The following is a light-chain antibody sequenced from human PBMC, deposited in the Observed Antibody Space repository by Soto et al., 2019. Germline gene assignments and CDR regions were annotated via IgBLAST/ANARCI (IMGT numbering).Light chain of an antibody. Sequence: DIQMTQSPSSLSASVGARVTITCRASQGISNYLAWYQQKPGKVPKLLIYAASTLQSGVPSRFSGSGSGTDFTLTISSLQPEDVATYYCQKYNSALIFTFGPGTKVDIK. CDR1: QGISNY. V-gene: IGKV1-27*01. CDR2: AAS. CDR3: QKYNSALIFT. J-gene: IGKJ3*01.